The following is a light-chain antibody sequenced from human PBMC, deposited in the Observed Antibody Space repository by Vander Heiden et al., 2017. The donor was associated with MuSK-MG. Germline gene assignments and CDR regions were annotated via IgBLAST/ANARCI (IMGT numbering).Light chain of an antibody. V-gene: IGLV2-23*02. J-gene: IGLJ2*01. CDR1: RTDFANYNL. CDR2: EVK. CDR3: CSYADRAR. Sequence: QSALTQPASESGSPGQPLTISCTGTRTDFANYNLVCWYQQHPGKVPKVIILEVKERASGFSHCFSGSTSGNTAFLTISGLQAEDEADYYYCSYADRARFGGGTKLTVL.